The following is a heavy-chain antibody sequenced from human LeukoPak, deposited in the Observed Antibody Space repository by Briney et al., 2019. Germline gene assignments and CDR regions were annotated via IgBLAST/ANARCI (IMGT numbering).Heavy chain of an antibody. D-gene: IGHD1-14*01. CDR3: ARDNEPGRDDCGMDV. Sequence: ASLSLSCTASGYTFTGYYMNWVRQAPGQGLEWMGGINPNSGGTNYAQTFQGRVTMTRDTSISTAYMKLSRLSADDTAVYYCARDNEPGRDDCGMDVWGQGTAVTVS. CDR1: GYTFTGYY. CDR2: INPNSGGT. J-gene: IGHJ6*02. V-gene: IGHV1-2*02.